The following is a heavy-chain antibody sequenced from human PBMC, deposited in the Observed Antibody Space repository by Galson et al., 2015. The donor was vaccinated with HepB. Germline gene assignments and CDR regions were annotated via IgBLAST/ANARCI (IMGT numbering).Heavy chain of an antibody. CDR1: EFTFSMYG. CDR3: AKQRPNYDHKGSIDY. J-gene: IGHJ4*02. D-gene: IGHD3-16*01. Sequence: SLRLSCAASEFTFSMYGMYWVRQAPGKGLEWVAAISYDSIGKYYADSVRGRFTISRDSSKNTLSLQLNDLRVDDTALYYCAKQRPNYDHKGSIDYWGQGTLVIVSS. V-gene: IGHV3-30*18. CDR2: ISYDSIGK.